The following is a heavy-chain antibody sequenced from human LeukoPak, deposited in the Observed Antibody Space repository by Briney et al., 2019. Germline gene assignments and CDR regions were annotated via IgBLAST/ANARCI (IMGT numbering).Heavy chain of an antibody. CDR1: GGSISSSSYY. J-gene: IGHJ6*03. CDR2: IYYSGST. Sequence: SETLSLTCTVSGGSISSSSYYWGWIRQPPGKGLEWIGSIYYSGSTYYNPSLKSRVTISVDTSKNQFSLKLSSVTAADTAVYYCARDMRGYSSSWPTYYYYYMDVWAKGPRSPSP. D-gene: IGHD6-13*01. CDR3: ARDMRGYSSSWPTYYYYYMDV. V-gene: IGHV4-39*07.